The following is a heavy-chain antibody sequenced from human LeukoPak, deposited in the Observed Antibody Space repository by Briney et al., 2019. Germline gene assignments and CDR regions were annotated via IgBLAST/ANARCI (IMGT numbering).Heavy chain of an antibody. D-gene: IGHD3-16*01. CDR2: ISGCGGST. CDR3: AKGGTLHQH. CDR1: GFTFSSYA. J-gene: IGHJ1*01. Sequence: GGSLRLSCAASGFTFSSYAMSWVRQAPGEGLEWVSAISGCGGSTYYADSVKGRFTLSRDNSKNTLYLQMNSLRAEDTAVYYCAKGGTLHQHWGQGTLVTVSS. V-gene: IGHV3-23*01.